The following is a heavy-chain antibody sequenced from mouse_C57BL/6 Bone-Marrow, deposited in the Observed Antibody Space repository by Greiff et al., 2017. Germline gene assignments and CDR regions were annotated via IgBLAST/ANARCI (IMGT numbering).Heavy chain of an antibody. Sequence: QVQLKQPGAELVMPGASVKLSCKASGYTFTSYWMHWVKQRPGQGLEWIGEIDPSDSYTNYNQKFKGKSTLTVDKSSSTAYMQLSSLTSEDSAVDYCARNYDGSMDYWGQGTSVTGSS. CDR2: IDPSDSYT. CDR3: ARNYDGSMDY. V-gene: IGHV1-69*01. D-gene: IGHD2-3*01. J-gene: IGHJ4*01. CDR1: GYTFTSYW.